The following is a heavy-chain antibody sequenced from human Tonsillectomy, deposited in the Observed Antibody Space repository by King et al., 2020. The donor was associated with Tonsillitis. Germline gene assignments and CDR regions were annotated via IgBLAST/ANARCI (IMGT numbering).Heavy chain of an antibody. Sequence: HVQLVQSGSELKKPGASVKVSCKASGYTFTSYAMNWVRQAPGQGLEWMGWINTNTGNPTYAQGFTGRFVFSLDTSVTTAYLQISSLKAEDTAVYYCAREFKRDCSSTSCHFLYWGQGTLVTVSS. J-gene: IGHJ4*02. D-gene: IGHD2-2*01. V-gene: IGHV7-4-1*02. CDR2: INTNTGNP. CDR1: GYTFTSYA. CDR3: AREFKRDCSSTSCHFLY.